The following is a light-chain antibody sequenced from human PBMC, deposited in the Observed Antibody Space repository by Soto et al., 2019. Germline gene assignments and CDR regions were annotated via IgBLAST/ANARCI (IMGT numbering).Light chain of an antibody. Sequence: QSALTQPASVSGSHGQSITISCTGTSSDVGGYNLVSWYQQHPDKAPKLIIYEANKRPSGVSDRFSASRSGNTASLTISSLQPEDEADYSCSSFAAGATVVFGGGTKLTVL. V-gene: IGLV2-23*02. CDR2: EAN. CDR3: SSFAAGATVV. CDR1: SSDVGGYNL. J-gene: IGLJ3*02.